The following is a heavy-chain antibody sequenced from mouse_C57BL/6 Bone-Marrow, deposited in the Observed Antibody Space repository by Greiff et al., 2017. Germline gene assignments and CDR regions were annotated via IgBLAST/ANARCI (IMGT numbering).Heavy chain of an antibody. J-gene: IGHJ4*01. Sequence: EVQLVESGEGLVKPGGSLKLSCAASGFTFSSYAMSWVRQTPEKRLEWVAYISSGGDYIYYADTVKGRFTISRDNARNTLYLQRSSLKSEDTAMYYCTRDRPIYYDYDGVRYAMDYWGQGTSVTVSS. V-gene: IGHV5-9-1*02. D-gene: IGHD2-4*01. CDR1: GFTFSSYA. CDR3: TRDRPIYYDYDGVRYAMDY. CDR2: ISSGGDYI.